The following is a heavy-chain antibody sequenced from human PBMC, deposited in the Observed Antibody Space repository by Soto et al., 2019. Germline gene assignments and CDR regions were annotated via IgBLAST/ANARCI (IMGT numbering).Heavy chain of an antibody. D-gene: IGHD4-17*01. CDR2: IYSGGDT. CDR1: GFAVCANY. V-gene: IGHV3-66*01. J-gene: IGHJ4*02. Sequence: EAHLVGSGGGLVQPGGSLRLSCAASGFAVCANYLSWVRQAPGKGLEWVSLIYSGGDTDYADSVRGRFTISRDNSKNTLYLQMNSLKAEDTAVYYCATRMTTAPYCGQGALVNVSS. CDR3: ATRMTTAPY.